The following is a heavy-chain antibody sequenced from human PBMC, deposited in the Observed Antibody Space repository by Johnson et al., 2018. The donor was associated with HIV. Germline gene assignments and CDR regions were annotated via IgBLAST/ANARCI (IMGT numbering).Heavy chain of an antibody. J-gene: IGHJ3*02. CDR2: ISGSGSTI. CDR1: GFTFSDYY. D-gene: IGHD4-11*01. CDR3: GRSRRWTGTVTRPLEAFDI. V-gene: IGHV3-11*04. Sequence: VQLLESGGGLVKPGGSLRLSCAASGFTFSDYYMSWIRQAPGKGLEWVSYISGSGSTIYYADSVKGRFTISRDNAKNSLFLQMNSLRAEDTAVYYCGRSRRWTGTVTRPLEAFDIWGQGTMVTVSS.